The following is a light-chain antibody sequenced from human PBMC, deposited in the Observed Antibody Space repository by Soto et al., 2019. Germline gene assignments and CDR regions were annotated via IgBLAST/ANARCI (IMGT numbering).Light chain of an antibody. CDR3: QQYDSSPLYT. CDR1: QSVRGNY. CDR2: GAS. J-gene: IGKJ2*01. Sequence: DIVLTQSPGTLSLSPGERATLSCRASQSVRGNYLAWYQQKPGQAPRILIYGASSRATGIPDRFSGSGSGTDFTLTISRLEPEDFAVYYCQQYDSSPLYTFGQGTKLEIK. V-gene: IGKV3-20*01.